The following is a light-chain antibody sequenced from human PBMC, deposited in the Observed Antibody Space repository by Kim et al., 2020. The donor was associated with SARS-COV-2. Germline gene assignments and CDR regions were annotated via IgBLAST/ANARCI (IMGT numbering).Light chain of an antibody. Sequence: RATINCKSSQSVLYSSDNRNYLAWYQQKPGQPPKLLIYWASTRESGVPDRFSGSGSGTDFTLTISSLQAEDVAVYYCHQYDSIPFTFGQGTKLEIK. CDR3: HQYDSIPFT. V-gene: IGKV4-1*01. J-gene: IGKJ2*01. CDR1: QSVLYSSDNRNY. CDR2: WAS.